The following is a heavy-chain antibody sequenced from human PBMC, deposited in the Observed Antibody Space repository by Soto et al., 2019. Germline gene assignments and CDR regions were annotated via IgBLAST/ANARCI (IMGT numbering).Heavy chain of an antibody. Sequence: GSLRLSCAASGFTFSSYAMHWVRQAPGKGLEWVAVISYDGSNKYYADSVKGRFTISRDNSKNTLYLQMNSLRAEDTAVYYCAREGPYYDSSGYLDYWGQGTLVTVSS. CDR2: ISYDGSNK. CDR1: GFTFSSYA. CDR3: AREGPYYDSSGYLDY. V-gene: IGHV3-30-3*01. J-gene: IGHJ4*02. D-gene: IGHD3-22*01.